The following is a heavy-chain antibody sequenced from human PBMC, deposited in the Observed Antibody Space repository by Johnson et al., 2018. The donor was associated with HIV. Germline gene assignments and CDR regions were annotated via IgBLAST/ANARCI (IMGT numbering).Heavy chain of an antibody. CDR2: ISYDGSNK. D-gene: IGHD6-13*01. CDR1: GFTFSSYA. J-gene: IGHJ3*02. CDR3: ARDLVGVVAAAGPVGDASDI. Sequence: VQLVESGGGLVQPGRSLRLSCAASGFTFSSYAMHWVRQAPGKGLEWVAVISYDGSNKYYADSVKGRFTISRDNSKDTLYLQMNSLRAEDTAWYYCARDLVGVVAAAGPVGDASDIWGQGTMVTVSS. V-gene: IGHV3-30*04.